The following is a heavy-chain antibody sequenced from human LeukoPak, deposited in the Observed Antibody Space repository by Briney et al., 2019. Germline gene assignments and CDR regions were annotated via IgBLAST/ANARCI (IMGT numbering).Heavy chain of an antibody. V-gene: IGHV4-39*01. CDR3: ARTSLAVAGNNWFDP. Sequence: SQTLSLTCTVSGGSISSSSYYWGWIRQPPGKGLEWIGSIYYSGSTYYNPSLKSRVTISVDTSKNQFSLKLSSVTAADTAVYYCARTSLAVAGNNWFDPWGQGTLVTVSS. CDR1: GGSISSSSYY. CDR2: IYYSGST. D-gene: IGHD6-19*01. J-gene: IGHJ5*02.